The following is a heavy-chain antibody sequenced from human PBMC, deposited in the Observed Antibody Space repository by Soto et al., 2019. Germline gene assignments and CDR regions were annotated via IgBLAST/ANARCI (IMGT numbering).Heavy chain of an antibody. V-gene: IGHV1-69*12. D-gene: IGHD6-19*01. CDR3: AKGAGAGYPTSYCYYGMDV. J-gene: IGHJ6*02. CDR1: GGSFRTYS. CDR2: IIPIFGTV. Sequence: QVQLLQSGAEVKKPGSSVRVSCEASGGSFRTYSISWVRQAPGQGLEWMGEIIPIFGTVNYAQKFQGRGRITADEPTTTVYLDLSGLRAEDTAVCYWAKGAGAGYPTSYCYYGMDVWGQGPTVTVSS.